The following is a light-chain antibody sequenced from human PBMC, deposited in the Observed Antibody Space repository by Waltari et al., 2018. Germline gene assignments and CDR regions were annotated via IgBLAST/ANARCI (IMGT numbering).Light chain of an antibody. V-gene: IGLV1-47*01. CDR2: RNN. J-gene: IGLJ3*02. Sequence: QSVLTQPPSASGTAWLRVTISCSGSSSNIGSNCLSWYQQLPGTAPKRRIYRNNQRPSGVPDRFSGSKSGTSASLAISGRRSEDEADYYCAAWDDSLKVFGGGTKLTVL. CDR3: AAWDDSLKV. CDR1: SSNIGSNC.